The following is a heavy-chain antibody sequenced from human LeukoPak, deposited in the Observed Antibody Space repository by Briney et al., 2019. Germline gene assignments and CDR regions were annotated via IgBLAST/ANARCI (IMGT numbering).Heavy chain of an antibody. D-gene: IGHD3-10*01. Sequence: GASVKVSCKASGYTFTSYGISWVRRAPGQGLEWMGWISAYNGNTNYAQKLQGRVTMTTDTSTSTAYMELRSLRSDDTAVYYCARGGRGFGELLYADVWGKGTTVTVSS. CDR2: ISAYNGNT. V-gene: IGHV1-18*01. CDR1: GYTFTSYG. J-gene: IGHJ6*04. CDR3: ARGGRGFGELLYADV.